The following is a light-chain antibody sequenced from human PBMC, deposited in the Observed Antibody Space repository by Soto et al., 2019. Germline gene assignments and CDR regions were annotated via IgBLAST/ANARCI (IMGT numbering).Light chain of an antibody. CDR1: QSVSSY. CDR2: GAS. J-gene: IGKJ2*01. Sequence: EIVLTQSPATLSLSPGERATLSCRASQSVSSYLAWYQQKPGQAPRLLIYGASNRATGIPARFSGSGSGTDFTLTISRLEPEDFAVYYCQHRGRWPRTFGQGTKLESK. V-gene: IGKV3-11*01. CDR3: QHRGRWPRT.